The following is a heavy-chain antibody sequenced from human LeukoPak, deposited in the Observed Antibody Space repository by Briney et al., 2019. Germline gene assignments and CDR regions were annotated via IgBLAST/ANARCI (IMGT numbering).Heavy chain of an antibody. J-gene: IGHJ4*02. V-gene: IGHV1-2*02. CDR3: ARDRYGDGFAHFDY. Sequence: ASVKVSCKASGYTFTSYAMHWVRQAPGQGLEWMGWITPSGGTNYPQKFQGRVAITRDTFITTAYMDVNRLTSDDAAVYYCARDRYGDGFAHFDYWGQGALVTVSS. CDR2: ITPSGGT. D-gene: IGHD5-24*01. CDR1: GYTFTSYA.